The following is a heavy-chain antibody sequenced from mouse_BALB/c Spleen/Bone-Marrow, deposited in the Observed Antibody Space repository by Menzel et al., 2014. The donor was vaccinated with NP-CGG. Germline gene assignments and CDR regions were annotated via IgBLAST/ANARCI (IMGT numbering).Heavy chain of an antibody. V-gene: IGHV7-3*02. D-gene: IGHD1-1*01. CDR3: ARDSVYGSSYWYSDV. J-gene: IGHJ1*01. CDR1: GFTFTEYY. CDR2: IRNKANGYTT. Sequence: EVMLVESGGGLVQPGGSLRLSCATSGFTFTEYYMSWVRQPPGKALEWLGFIRNKANGYTTEYSASVKGRFTISRDNSQSILYLQMNTLRAEDSATYYCARDSVYGSSYWYSDVWGAGTTVTVSS.